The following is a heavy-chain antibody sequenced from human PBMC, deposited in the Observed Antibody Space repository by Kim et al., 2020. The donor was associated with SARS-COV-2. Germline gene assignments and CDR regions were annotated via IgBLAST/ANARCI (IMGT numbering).Heavy chain of an antibody. Sequence: SETLSLTCTVSGGSISSSSYYWGWIRQPPGKGLEWIGSIYYSGSTYYNPSLKSRVTISVDTSKNQFSLKLSSVTAADTAVYYCASHGPGYSSPNWGQGTLVTVSS. CDR1: GGSISSSSYY. CDR2: IYYSGST. J-gene: IGHJ4*02. V-gene: IGHV4-39*01. CDR3: ASHGPGYSSPN. D-gene: IGHD6-13*01.